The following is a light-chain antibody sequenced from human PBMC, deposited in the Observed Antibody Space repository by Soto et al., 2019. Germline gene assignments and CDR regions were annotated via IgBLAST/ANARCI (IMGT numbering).Light chain of an antibody. CDR3: QYYGSSIT. V-gene: IGKV3D-20*01. Sequence: EIVLTQSPATLSLSPGEGATLSCGASQSVSSSYLAWYQQKPGLAPRLVIYDASNRATGIPDRFSGSGSGTDFTLTISRLEPEDFAVYYCQYYGSSITSGQGTRLEIK. J-gene: IGKJ5*01. CDR1: QSVSSSY. CDR2: DAS.